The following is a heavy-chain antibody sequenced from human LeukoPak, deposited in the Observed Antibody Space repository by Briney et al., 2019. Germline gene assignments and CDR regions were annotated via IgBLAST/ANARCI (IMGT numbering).Heavy chain of an antibody. CDR2: IYYSGNT. D-gene: IGHD2-15*01. V-gene: IGHV4-39*01. CDR1: GGSISSSSHF. J-gene: IGHJ4*02. Sequence: PSGTLSLTCSVSGGSISSSSHFWGWIRQPPGKGLEWIGSIYYSGNTYYNPSLESRVTMSVDTSKNYFSLKVTSVTAADTAMYYCARHENIVVVASATAFDYWGQGTLVTVSS. CDR3: ARHENIVVVASATAFDY.